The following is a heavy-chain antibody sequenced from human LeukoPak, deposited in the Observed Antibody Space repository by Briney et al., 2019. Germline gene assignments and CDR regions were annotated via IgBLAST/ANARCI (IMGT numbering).Heavy chain of an antibody. V-gene: IGHV1-69*05. CDR3: AREPRYYYDSSGYYYFDY. CDR1: GGTFSSYA. J-gene: IGHJ4*02. CDR2: IIPIFGTA. Sequence: SVKVSCTASGGTFSSYAISWVRQAPGQGLEWMGRIIPIFGTANYAQKFQGRVTITTDESTSTAYMELSSLRSEDTAVYYCAREPRYYYDSSGYYYFDYWGQGTLVTVSS. D-gene: IGHD3-22*01.